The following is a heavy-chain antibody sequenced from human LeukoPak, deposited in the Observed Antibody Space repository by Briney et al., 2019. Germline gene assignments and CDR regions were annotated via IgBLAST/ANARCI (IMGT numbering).Heavy chain of an antibody. CDR1: GGTFSSYA. V-gene: IGHV1-69*05. Sequence: SVKVSCKASGGTFSSYAISWVRQAPGQGLEWMGGIIPIFGTANYAQKFQGRVTITTDESTSTAYMELSSLRSEDTAVYYCAVNYYDNSGYRFDYWGQGTLVTVSS. CDR2: IIPIFGTA. D-gene: IGHD3-22*01. CDR3: AVNYYDNSGYRFDY. J-gene: IGHJ4*02.